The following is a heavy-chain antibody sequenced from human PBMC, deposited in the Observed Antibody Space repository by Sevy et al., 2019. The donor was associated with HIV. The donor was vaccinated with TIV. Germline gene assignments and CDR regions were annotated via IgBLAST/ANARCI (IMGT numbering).Heavy chain of an antibody. CDR2: IIPIFGTA. D-gene: IGHD3-22*01. J-gene: IGHJ4*02. CDR1: GGTFSSYA. CDR3: ARDDSREGFDY. V-gene: IGHV1-69*06. Sequence: ASVKVSCKASGGTFSSYAISWVRQAPGQGLEWMGGIIPIFGTANYAQKFQGRVTITADKSTSTAYMELSSLRSGDTAVYYCARDDSREGFDYWGQGTLVTVSS.